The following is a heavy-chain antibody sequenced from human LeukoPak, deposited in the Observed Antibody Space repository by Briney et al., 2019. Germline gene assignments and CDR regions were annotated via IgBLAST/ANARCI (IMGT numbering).Heavy chain of an antibody. CDR1: GGSVSSGSYY. J-gene: IGHJ5*02. Sequence: SETLSLTCTVSGGSVSSGSYYWSWIRQPPGKGLEWIGYIYDSGSTNYNPSLKSRVAISVDTSKNQFSLKLSSVTAADTAVYYCARASRAYYDFWSGYYTWDWFDPWGQGTLVTVSS. CDR2: IYDSGST. CDR3: ARASRAYYDFWSGYYTWDWFDP. V-gene: IGHV4-61*01. D-gene: IGHD3-3*01.